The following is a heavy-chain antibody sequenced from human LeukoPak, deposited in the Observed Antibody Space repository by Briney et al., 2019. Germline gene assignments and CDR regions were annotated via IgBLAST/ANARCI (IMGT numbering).Heavy chain of an antibody. Sequence: SQTLSLTCAISGDTVSSNNAAWVWIRQSPSRGLEWLGSTYYSSKWYHDYAVSVKSRISFNPDTSKNQFFLQLNSVTPEDTAVYYCARDVNGAFTRSWFDPWGQGTRVTVS. CDR3: ARDVNGAFTRSWFDP. V-gene: IGHV6-1*01. D-gene: IGHD4-17*01. CDR1: GDTVSSNNAA. J-gene: IGHJ5*02. CDR2: TYYSSKWYH.